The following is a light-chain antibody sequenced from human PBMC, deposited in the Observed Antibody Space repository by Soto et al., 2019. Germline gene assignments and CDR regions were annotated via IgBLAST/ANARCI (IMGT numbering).Light chain of an antibody. V-gene: IGLV2-11*01. CDR3: CSYGGSYTYVV. CDR1: SSDVGVYNY. Sequence: QSALTQPRSVSGSPGQSVTISCTGTSSDVGVYNYVSWYQQHPGKAPKFMIYDVSKRPSGVPDRFSGSKSGNTASLTISGLQAEDEADYYCCSYGGSYTYVVFGGGTKLTVL. J-gene: IGLJ2*01. CDR2: DVS.